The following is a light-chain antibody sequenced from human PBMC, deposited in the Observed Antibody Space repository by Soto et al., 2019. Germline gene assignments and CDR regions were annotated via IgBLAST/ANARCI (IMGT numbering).Light chain of an antibody. CDR2: GAS. J-gene: IGKJ1*01. CDR3: QQYGSSPQT. CDR1: QSVSSNY. V-gene: IGKV3-20*01. Sequence: EVVLTQSPGTLSLSPGEGATLSCRASQSVSSNYLAWYQQKPGQAPRLLIYGASTRATGIPDRFSGSGSGTEFTLTISRLETEDFAVYYCQQYGSSPQTFGPGTKVDI.